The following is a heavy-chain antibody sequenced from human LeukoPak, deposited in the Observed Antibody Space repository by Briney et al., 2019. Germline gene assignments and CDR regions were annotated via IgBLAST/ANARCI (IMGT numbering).Heavy chain of an antibody. CDR1: GYTFTGYY. J-gene: IGHJ3*01. CDR2: INPNSGGT. CDR3: ARDPWGFYYDFWSGYSE. Sequence: WASVKVSCKASGYTFTGYYMHWVRQAPGQGLEWMGRINPNSGGTNYAHKFQGRVTMTRDTSISTAYMELSRLRSDDTAVYYCARDPWGFYYDFWSGYSEWGQGTMVTVSS. D-gene: IGHD3-3*01. V-gene: IGHV1-2*06.